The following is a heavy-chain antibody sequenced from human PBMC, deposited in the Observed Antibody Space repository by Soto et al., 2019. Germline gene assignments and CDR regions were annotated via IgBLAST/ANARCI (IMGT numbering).Heavy chain of an antibody. J-gene: IGHJ6*02. D-gene: IGHD6-19*01. CDR2: ISGSGGST. CDR3: AKDGRKVEQGSGWYYYYYGMDV. V-gene: IGHV3-23*01. CDR1: GFTFSSYA. Sequence: GGSLRLSCAASGFTFSSYAMSWVRQAPGKGLEWVSAISGSGGSTYYADSVKGRFTITRDNSKNTLYLQMNSLRAEDMAVYYCAKDGRKVEQGSGWYYYYYGMDVWGQGTTVTVSS.